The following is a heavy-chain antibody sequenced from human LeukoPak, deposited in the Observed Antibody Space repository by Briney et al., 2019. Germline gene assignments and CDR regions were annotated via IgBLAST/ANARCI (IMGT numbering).Heavy chain of an antibody. CDR2: LQRGGST. D-gene: IGHD2-21*01. Sequence: GGSLRLSCAASGLTVSSNYVNWVRQAPGKGLEWVSVLQRGGSTYYPDSVKGRFTISRDNSKNTLYLQMTSLRADDTAVYYCARGQHPFDCWGQGTLVTVSS. CDR1: GLTVSSNY. J-gene: IGHJ4*02. V-gene: IGHV3-53*01. CDR3: ARGQHPFDC.